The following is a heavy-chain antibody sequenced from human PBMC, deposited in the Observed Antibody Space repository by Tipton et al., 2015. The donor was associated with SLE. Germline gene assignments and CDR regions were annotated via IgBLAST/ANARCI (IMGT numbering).Heavy chain of an antibody. Sequence: SLRLSCAASGFTFSSYWMSWVRQAPGKGLEWVANIKQDGSEEYYVDSVKGRFTISRDNAKNSVYLQMNSLRDEDTAVYYCAREYISYVPSDFDYWGQGALVTVSS. D-gene: IGHD6-6*01. CDR2: IKQDGSEE. CDR3: AREYISYVPSDFDY. V-gene: IGHV3-7*01. CDR1: GFTFSSYW. J-gene: IGHJ4*02.